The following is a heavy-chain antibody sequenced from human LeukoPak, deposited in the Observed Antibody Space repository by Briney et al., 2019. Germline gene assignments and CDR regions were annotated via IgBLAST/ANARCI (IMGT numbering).Heavy chain of an antibody. V-gene: IGHV3-21*01. Sequence: KSGGSLRLSCAASGFTFGYYKMTWVRQAPGKGLEWVASISASGRYIYFADSMKGRFAISRHNAGNSLYLQMNSLRAEDTAVYYCATYYYDSSGYYNWGQGTLVTVSS. D-gene: IGHD3-22*01. CDR3: ATYYYDSSGYYN. J-gene: IGHJ4*02. CDR2: ISASGRYI. CDR1: GFTFGYYK.